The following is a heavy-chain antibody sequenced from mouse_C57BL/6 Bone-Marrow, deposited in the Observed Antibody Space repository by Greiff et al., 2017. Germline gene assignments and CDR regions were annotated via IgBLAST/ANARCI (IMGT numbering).Heavy chain of an antibody. CDR1: GYSITSGYY. CDR3: AREETGGYAMDY. CDR2: ISYDGSN. J-gene: IGHJ4*01. Sequence: ESGPGLVKPSQSLSLTCSVTGYSITSGYYWNWIRQFPGNKLEWMGYISYDGSNNYNPSLKNRISITRDPSKNQFFLKLNSVTTEDTATYYCAREETGGYAMDYWGQGTSVTVSS. V-gene: IGHV3-6*01.